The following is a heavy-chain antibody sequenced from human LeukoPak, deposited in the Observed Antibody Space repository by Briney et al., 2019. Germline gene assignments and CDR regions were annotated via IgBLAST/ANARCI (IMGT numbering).Heavy chain of an antibody. J-gene: IGHJ5*02. Sequence: GASVKVSCKASGYTFTSYGISWVRQAPGQGLEWMGWISAYNGNTNYAQKLQGRVTMTTDTSTSTAYMELRSLRSDDTAVYYCARARTTYSSSWNNWFDPWGKGTLVNVSS. CDR1: GYTFTSYG. CDR2: ISAYNGNT. CDR3: ARARTTYSSSWNNWFDP. V-gene: IGHV1-18*01. D-gene: IGHD6-13*01.